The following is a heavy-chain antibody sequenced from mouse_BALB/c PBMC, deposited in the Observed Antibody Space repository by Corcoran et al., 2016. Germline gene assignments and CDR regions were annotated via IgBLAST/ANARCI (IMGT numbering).Heavy chain of an antibody. CDR2: ISYDGTN. V-gene: IGHV3-6*02. CDR1: GYSITSGYY. CDR3: ASLLYWYFDV. J-gene: IGHJ1*01. D-gene: IGHD2-3*01. Sequence: DVQLQESGPGLVKPSQSLSLTCSVTGYSITSGYYWNWIRQFPGNKLEWMGYISYDGTNKYNPSLKNRISITRDTSKNQFFLKLNSVTTEDTATYYWASLLYWYFDVWGAGTTVTVSS.